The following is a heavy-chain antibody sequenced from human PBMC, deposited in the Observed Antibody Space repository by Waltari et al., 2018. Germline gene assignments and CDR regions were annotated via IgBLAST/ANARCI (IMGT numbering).Heavy chain of an antibody. D-gene: IGHD6-6*01. Sequence: EVQLLESGGGLVQPGGSLRLSCAASGFTFSSYAMSWVRQAPGKGLEWVSAISGSGGSTYYADSVKGRFTISRDKSKNTLYLQMNSLRAEDTAVYYCARGYSSSSCFDYWGQGTLVTVSS. V-gene: IGHV3-23*01. CDR1: GFTFSSYA. CDR3: ARGYSSSSCFDY. CDR2: ISGSGGST. J-gene: IGHJ4*02.